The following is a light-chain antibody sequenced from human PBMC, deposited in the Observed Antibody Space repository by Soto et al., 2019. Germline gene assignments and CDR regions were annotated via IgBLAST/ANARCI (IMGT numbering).Light chain of an antibody. CDR1: SSDLGAYNY. V-gene: IGLV2-14*01. CDR3: SSYTSTNTVV. J-gene: IGLJ2*01. Sequence: SVLTQPASVSGSPGQSITIPCTGTSSDLGAYNYVSWYQQDPGKAPKLLIFDVSNRPSGVSNRFSGSKSGNTASLTISGLQTDDETDYFCSSYTSTNTVVFGGGTKVTVL. CDR2: DVS.